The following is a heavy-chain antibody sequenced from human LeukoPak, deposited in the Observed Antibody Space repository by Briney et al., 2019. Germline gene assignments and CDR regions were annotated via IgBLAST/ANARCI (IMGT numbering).Heavy chain of an antibody. D-gene: IGHD5-24*01. CDR3: ARRGDGYNPDY. Sequence: SETLSLTCVVSGYSISSGYFWGWIRQSPGKGLEWIAYMHHSGTTYYNPSLKSRVTISADTSKNQFSLKLSSVTAADTAVYYCARRGDGYNPDYWGQGTLVTVSS. CDR1: GYSISSGYF. CDR2: MHHSGTT. J-gene: IGHJ4*02. V-gene: IGHV4-38-2*01.